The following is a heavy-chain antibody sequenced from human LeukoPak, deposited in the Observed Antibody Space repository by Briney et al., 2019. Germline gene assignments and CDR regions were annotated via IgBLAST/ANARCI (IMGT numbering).Heavy chain of an antibody. CDR1: GFTFDDYA. J-gene: IGHJ4*02. CDR2: ISGDGGST. Sequence: GGSLTLSCAASGFTFDDYAMHWVRHAPGKGLEWVSLISGDGGSTYYADSVKGRFTISRDNSKNSLYLQMNSLRTEDTALYYCAKVWFGELYLFDYWGQGTLVTVSS. CDR3: AKVWFGELYLFDY. V-gene: IGHV3-43*02. D-gene: IGHD3-10*01.